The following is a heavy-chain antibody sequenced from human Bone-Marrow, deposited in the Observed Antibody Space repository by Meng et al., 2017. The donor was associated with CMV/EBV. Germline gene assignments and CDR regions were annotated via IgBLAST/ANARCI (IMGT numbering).Heavy chain of an antibody. V-gene: IGHV3-74*01. D-gene: IGHD3-3*01. CDR1: GFTFSSYW. Sequence: GGSLRLSCAASGFTFSSYWMHWVRQAPGKGLVWVSRINSDGSSTSYADSVKGRFTISRDNAKNTLYLQMNSLRAEDTAVYYCARDRGGYNTYYDFWSGYYLDYWGQGTRVTVSS. CDR3: ARDRGGYNTYYDFWSGYYLDY. CDR2: INSDGSST. J-gene: IGHJ4*02.